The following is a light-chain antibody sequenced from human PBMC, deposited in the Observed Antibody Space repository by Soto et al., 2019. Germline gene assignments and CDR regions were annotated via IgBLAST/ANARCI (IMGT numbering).Light chain of an antibody. Sequence: DIQMTQSPSSVSASVGDRITITCRASQGVSSWVAWYQLKPGKAPKLLIYTSSSLQTGVPSRFRGDGSGTEFTLTISGLQAEDFATYFCQQAFSFPLTFGGGTRVE. V-gene: IGKV1-12*01. CDR3: QQAFSFPLT. CDR1: QGVSSW. CDR2: TSS. J-gene: IGKJ4*01.